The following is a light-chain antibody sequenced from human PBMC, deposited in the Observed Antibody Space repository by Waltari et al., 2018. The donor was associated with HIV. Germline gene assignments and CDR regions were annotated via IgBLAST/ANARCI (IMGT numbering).Light chain of an antibody. V-gene: IGLV1-44*01. Sequence: QSGLTQPPSASATPGQRVTISCSGSSSHISRNPPNWYQQVPGTAPKLLIYTNTQRPSGVPDRFSGSKSGSSASLAISGLQSEDEADYYCAAWDDSLNGWVFGGGTKLTVL. CDR2: TNT. CDR1: SSHISRNP. J-gene: IGLJ3*02. CDR3: AAWDDSLNGWV.